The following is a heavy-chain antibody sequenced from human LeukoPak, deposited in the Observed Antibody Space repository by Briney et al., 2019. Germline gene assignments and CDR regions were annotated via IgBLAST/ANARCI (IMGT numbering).Heavy chain of an antibody. J-gene: IGHJ4*02. V-gene: IGHV1-2*02. D-gene: IGHD3-10*01. CDR3: ARDVGSGNYYNCFDY. CDR2: INPNSGGT. CDR1: GYTFMDYY. Sequence: ASVKVSCKASGYTFMDYYLHWVRQAPGQGLEWMGWINPNSGGTNSAQKFQGRVTMTRDTSISTAYMELSGLRSDDTAVYYCARDVGSGNYYNCFDYWGQGTQVTVSS.